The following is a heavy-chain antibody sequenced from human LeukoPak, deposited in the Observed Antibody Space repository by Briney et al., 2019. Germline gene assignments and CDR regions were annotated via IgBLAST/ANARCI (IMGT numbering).Heavy chain of an antibody. CDR3: ARDGQWELLLNWFDP. D-gene: IGHD1-26*01. V-gene: IGHV1-2*02. J-gene: IGHJ5*02. CDR2: INPNSGGT. Sequence: GASVKVSCKASGYTFTGYYMHWVRQAPGQGLEWMGWINPNSGGTNYAQKFQGRVTMTRDTSISTAYMELSRLRSDDTVVYYCARDGQWELLLNWFDPWGQGTLVTVSS. CDR1: GYTFTGYY.